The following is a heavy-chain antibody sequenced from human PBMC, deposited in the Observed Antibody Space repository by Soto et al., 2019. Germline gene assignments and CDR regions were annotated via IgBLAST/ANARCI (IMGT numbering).Heavy chain of an antibody. J-gene: IGHJ4*02. D-gene: IGHD6-6*01. Sequence: PGGSLRLSCAASGFTFSSYAMSWVRQAPGKGLEWVSAISGSGGSTYYADSVKGRFTISRDNSKNTLYLQMNSLRAEDTAVYYCAKGSSIEARQVSGNSDYWGQGTLVTVSS. CDR3: AKGSSIEARQVSGNSDY. V-gene: IGHV3-23*01. CDR1: GFTFSSYA. CDR2: ISGSGGST.